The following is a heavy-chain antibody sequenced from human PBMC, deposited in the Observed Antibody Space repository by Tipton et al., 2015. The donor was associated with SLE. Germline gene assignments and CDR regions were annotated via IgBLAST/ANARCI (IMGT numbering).Heavy chain of an antibody. V-gene: IGHV4-38-2*02. D-gene: IGHD3-22*01. Sequence: LRLSCTVSGYSISSGSYWGWIRQPPGKGLEWIGSIYHSGDSFYNPSLKSRVTISADTSKNQFSLRLSSVTAADTAVYYCASADESSGYYLYWGQGTLVTVSS. CDR2: IYHSGDS. CDR1: GYSISSGSY. J-gene: IGHJ4*02. CDR3: ASADESSGYYLY.